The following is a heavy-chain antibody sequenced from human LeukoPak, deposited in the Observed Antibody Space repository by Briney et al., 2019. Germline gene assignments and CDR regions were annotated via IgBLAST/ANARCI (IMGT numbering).Heavy chain of an antibody. CDR2: INPNSGGT. Sequence: ASVKVSCKASGYTFTDSYVHWVRLAPGQGLEWLGWINPNSGGTNYAQSFQGRVTMTRDTSISTAYMELSSLRSDDTAVYFCARIPSWDWSTVTCGSGGYCFDCWGQGTLVTVSP. CDR1: GYTFTDSY. D-gene: IGHD3-10*01. J-gene: IGHJ4*02. V-gene: IGHV1-2*02. CDR3: ARIPSWDWSTVTCGSGGYCFDC.